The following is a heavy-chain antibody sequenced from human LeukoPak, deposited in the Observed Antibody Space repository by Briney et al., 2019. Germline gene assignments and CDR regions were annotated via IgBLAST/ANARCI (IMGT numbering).Heavy chain of an antibody. Sequence: GGSLRLSCAASGFSFNESYMTWIRQAPGKGLEWVAYISGRSYSMYYADSVKGRFNISRDNSLNSLHLHMSSLRADDTAVYYCVRGKRRFDYWGQGTLVTVSS. V-gene: IGHV3-11*01. J-gene: IGHJ4*02. CDR3: VRGKRRFDY. CDR1: GFSFNESY. CDR2: ISGRSYSM.